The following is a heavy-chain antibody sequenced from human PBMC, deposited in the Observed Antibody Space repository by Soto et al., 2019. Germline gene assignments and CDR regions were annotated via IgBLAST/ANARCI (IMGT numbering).Heavy chain of an antibody. V-gene: IGHV3-30*18. J-gene: IGHJ6*02. Sequence: QVQLVESGGGVVQPGRSLTVSCAASGFAFSSYGMHWVRQAPGKGLQWVAVISYDGRNKYYADSVKGRFTISRDNSKNTLHLQMNRLGAEDTAVYYCAKVRLDYSNYYHYGIDDWGQGTTVTVSS. CDR2: ISYDGRNK. CDR3: AKVRLDYSNYYHYGIDD. CDR1: GFAFSSYG. D-gene: IGHD4-4*01.